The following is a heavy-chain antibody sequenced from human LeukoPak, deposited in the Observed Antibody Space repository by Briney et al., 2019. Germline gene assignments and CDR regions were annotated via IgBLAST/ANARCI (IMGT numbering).Heavy chain of an antibody. D-gene: IGHD3-3*01. J-gene: IGHJ4*02. V-gene: IGHV1-46*01. CDR1: GYTFTSYY. CDR3: ARGTNTIFGVVIF. Sequence: AASVKVSCKASGYTFTSYYMHWVRQAPGQGLEWMGIINPSGGSTSYAQKFQGRATMTRDTSTSTVYMELSSLRSEDTAVHYCARGTNTIFGVVIFWGQGTLVTVSS. CDR2: INPSGGST.